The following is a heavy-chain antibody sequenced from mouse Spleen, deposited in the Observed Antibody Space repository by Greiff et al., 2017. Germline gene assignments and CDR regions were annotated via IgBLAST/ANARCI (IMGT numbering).Heavy chain of an antibody. Sequence: EVKLVESGGGLVKPGGSLKLSCAASGFTFSSYAMSWVRQTPEKRLEWVATISSGGSYTYYPDSVKGRFTISRDNAENTLYLKMSSLRSEDTAMYYCARPRYDYSWFAYWGQGTLVTVSA. V-gene: IGHV5-9-3*01. CDR3: ARPRYDYSWFAY. CDR2: ISSGGSYT. CDR1: GFTFSSYA. D-gene: IGHD2-4*01. J-gene: IGHJ3*01.